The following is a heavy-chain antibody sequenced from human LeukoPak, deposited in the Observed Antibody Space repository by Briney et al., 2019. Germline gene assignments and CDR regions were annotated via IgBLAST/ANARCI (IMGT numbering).Heavy chain of an antibody. J-gene: IGHJ4*02. D-gene: IGHD3-22*01. CDR3: ARGGTYYYDSSGYAWDYVDY. CDR2: IYYSGST. V-gene: IGHV4-39*07. CDR1: GGSISSSSYY. Sequence: PSETLSLTCTVSGGSISSSSYYWGWIRQPPGKGLEWIGSIYYSGSTYYNPSLKSRVTISVDTSKNQFSLKLSSVTAADTAVYYCARGGTYYYDSSGYAWDYVDYWGQGTLVTVSS.